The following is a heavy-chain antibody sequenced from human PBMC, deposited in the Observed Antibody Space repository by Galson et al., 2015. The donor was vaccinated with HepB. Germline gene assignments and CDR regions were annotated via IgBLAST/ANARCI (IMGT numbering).Heavy chain of an antibody. CDR1: GYTFTDYY. CDR2: VDPEDGET. CDR3: ATAVIAAAETGWFDP. D-gene: IGHD6-13*01. V-gene: IGHV1-69-2*01. J-gene: IGHJ5*02. Sequence: VKVSCKVSGYTFTDYYMHWVQQAPGKGLEWMGLVDPEDGETIYAEKFQGRVTITADTSTDTAYMELSSLRSEDTAVYYCATAVIAAAETGWFDPWGQGTLVTVSS.